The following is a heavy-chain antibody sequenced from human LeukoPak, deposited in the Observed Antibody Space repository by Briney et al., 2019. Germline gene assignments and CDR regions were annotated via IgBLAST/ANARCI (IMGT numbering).Heavy chain of an antibody. J-gene: IGHJ4*02. CDR3: ARRYDSSGPFDY. D-gene: IGHD3-22*01. V-gene: IGHV4-59*01. CDR1: GGSISSYY. Sequence: SETLSLTCTVSGGSISSYYWSWIRQPPGKGLEWIGYIYYSGSTNYNPSLESRVTISVDTSKNQFSLKLSSVTAADTAVYYCARRYDSSGPFDYWGQGTLVTVSS. CDR2: IYYSGST.